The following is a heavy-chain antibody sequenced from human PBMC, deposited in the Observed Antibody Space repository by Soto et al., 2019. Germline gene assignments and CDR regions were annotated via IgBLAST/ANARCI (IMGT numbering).Heavy chain of an antibody. D-gene: IGHD6-6*01. V-gene: IGHV3-23*01. Sequence: EVQLLESGGGLVQPGGSLRLSCAASGFTFTSYAMTWVRQAPGKGLEWVSLITGGGDSTYYADSVKGRFTISRDNSKNTLYLQMNSLRAEDTAVYYCAKAGGSSWGTEYFQHWGQGTLVTVSS. CDR2: ITGGGDST. CDR3: AKAGGSSWGTEYFQH. J-gene: IGHJ1*01. CDR1: GFTFTSYA.